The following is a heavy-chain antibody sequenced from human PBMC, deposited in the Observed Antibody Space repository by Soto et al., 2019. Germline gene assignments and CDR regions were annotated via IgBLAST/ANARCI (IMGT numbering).Heavy chain of an antibody. CDR3: ARDGGVVRGVNYYYYMDV. CDR2: IWYDGSNK. Sequence: GGSLRLSCAASGFTFSSYGMHWVRQAPGKGLEWVAVIWYDGSNKYYADSVKGRFTISRDNSKNTLYLQMNSLRAEDTAVYYCARDGGVVRGVNYYYYMDVWGKGTTVTVSS. D-gene: IGHD3-10*01. J-gene: IGHJ6*03. V-gene: IGHV3-33*01. CDR1: GFTFSSYG.